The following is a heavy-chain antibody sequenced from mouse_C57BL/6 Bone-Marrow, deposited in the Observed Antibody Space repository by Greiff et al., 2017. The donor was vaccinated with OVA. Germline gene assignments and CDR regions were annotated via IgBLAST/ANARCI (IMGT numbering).Heavy chain of an antibody. CDR3: ARDDYDGAPRFAY. CDR1: GYTFTDYY. Sequence: QVQLKESGPELVKPGASVKISCKASGYTFTDYYINWVKQRPGQGLEWIGWIFPGSGSTYYNEKFKGKATLTVDKSSSTAYMLLSSLASEDSAVYFCARDDYDGAPRFAYWGQGTLVTVSA. V-gene: IGHV1-75*01. J-gene: IGHJ3*01. D-gene: IGHD2-4*01. CDR2: IFPGSGST.